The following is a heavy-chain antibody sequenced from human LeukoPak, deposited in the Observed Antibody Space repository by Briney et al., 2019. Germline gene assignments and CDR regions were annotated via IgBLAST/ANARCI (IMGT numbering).Heavy chain of an antibody. CDR2: IYYSGTT. V-gene: IGHV4-59*08. CDR1: GGSISSYY. CDR3: AKHGPSYYYYGMDV. J-gene: IGHJ6*02. Sequence: PSETLSLTCTVSGGSISSYYWSWIRQPPGKGLEWIGYIYYSGTTNYNPSLRRRVTISVDTSKNYFSLRLSSVTAADTAVYSCAKHGPSYYYYGMDVWGQGTTVTVSS.